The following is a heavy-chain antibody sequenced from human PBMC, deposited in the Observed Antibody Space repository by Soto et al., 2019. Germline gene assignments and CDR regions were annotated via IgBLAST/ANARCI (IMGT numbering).Heavy chain of an antibody. D-gene: IGHD3-3*01. CDR2: IDPSDSYT. V-gene: IGHV5-10-1*01. J-gene: IGHJ3*01. CDR1: GYSFTSYW. Sequence: GESLKISCKGSGYSFTSYWISWVRQMPGKGLEWMGRIDPSDSYTNYSPSFQGHVTIPADKSISTVCLRWSSWKPSKPAMFSCARQFIAVGGFFGVFVFWCQGTMATV. CDR3: ARQFIAVGGFFGVFVF.